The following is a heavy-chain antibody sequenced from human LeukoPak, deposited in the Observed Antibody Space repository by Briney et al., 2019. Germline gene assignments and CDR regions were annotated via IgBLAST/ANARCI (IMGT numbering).Heavy chain of an antibody. Sequence: SETLSLTCAVYGGSFSGYYWSWIRQPPGKGLEWIGEINHSGSTNYNPSLKSRVTISVDTSKNQFSLKLNSVTAADTAVYYCAREGSLYYGRPSDAFDIWGQGTMVTVSS. CDR3: AREGSLYYGRPSDAFDI. CDR2: INHSGST. CDR1: GGSFSGYY. J-gene: IGHJ3*02. V-gene: IGHV4-34*01. D-gene: IGHD4-17*01.